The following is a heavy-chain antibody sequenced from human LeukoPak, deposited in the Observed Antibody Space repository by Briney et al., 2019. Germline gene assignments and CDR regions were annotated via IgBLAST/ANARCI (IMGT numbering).Heavy chain of an antibody. D-gene: IGHD5-18*01. CDR1: GFTVISNY. CDR3: ATKSHHCDGDSYGYCDY. CDR2: VYSGGDT. V-gene: IGHV3-53*01. Sequence: GGSLRLSCAASGFTVISNYMTWIRQAPGKGLEWVSVVYSGGDTYYADSVKGRFTISRDNSKNTLYLQMNSLRAEDTGVYYCATKSHHCDGDSYGYCDYWGQGTLVTVSS. J-gene: IGHJ4*02.